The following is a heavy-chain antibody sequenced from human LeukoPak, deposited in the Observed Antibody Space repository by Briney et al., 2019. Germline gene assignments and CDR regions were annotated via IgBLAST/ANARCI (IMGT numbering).Heavy chain of an antibody. CDR2: IYYSGST. CDR1: GGSISSYY. CDR3: ASSRPQYYYYYGMDV. V-gene: IGHV4-59*01. Sequence: PSETLSLTCTVSGGSISSYYWSWIRQPPGQGLGWIGYIYYSGSTNYNPSLESRVTISVDTSKNQFSLKLSSVTAADTAVYYCASSRPQYYYYYGMDVWGQGTTVTVSS. J-gene: IGHJ6*02.